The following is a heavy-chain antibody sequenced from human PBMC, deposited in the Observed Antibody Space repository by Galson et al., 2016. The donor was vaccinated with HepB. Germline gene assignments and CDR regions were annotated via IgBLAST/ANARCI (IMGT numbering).Heavy chain of an antibody. CDR3: ARRRVEGATDP. CDR2: INAGNGNT. D-gene: IGHD1-26*01. Sequence: SVKVSCKASGYTFSSYAMHWVRQAPGQRLEWMGWINAGNGNTKYSQKFQGRVNITSDTSASTVTVELSRLTSEDTAVYYCARRRVEGATDPWGQGTLVTVSS. J-gene: IGHJ5*02. CDR1: GYTFSSYA. V-gene: IGHV1-3*01.